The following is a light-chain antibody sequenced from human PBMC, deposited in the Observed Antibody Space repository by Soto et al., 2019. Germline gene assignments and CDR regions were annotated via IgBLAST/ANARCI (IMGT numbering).Light chain of an antibody. Sequence: QSALTQPASVSGSPGRSITISCTGTSSNVGSYNLVSWYQQHPGEAPKLMIYEASKRPSGVSNRFSGSKSGNTASLTISGLQAEDEADYYCCSXAXSXXXIFGGGTXXT. J-gene: IGLJ2*01. CDR1: SSNVGSYNL. V-gene: IGLV2-23*01. CDR2: EAS. CDR3: CSXAXSXXXI.